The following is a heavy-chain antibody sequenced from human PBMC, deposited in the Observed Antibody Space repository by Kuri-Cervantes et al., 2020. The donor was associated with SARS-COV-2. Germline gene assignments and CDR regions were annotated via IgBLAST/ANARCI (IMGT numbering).Heavy chain of an antibody. CDR2: IYWDDDK. CDR3: AQGNGAFDI. CDR1: GFSLSTSGVG. J-gene: IGHJ3*02. V-gene: IGHV2-5*05. Sequence: SGPTLVKPTQTLTLTCTFSGFSLSTSGVGVGWIRQPPGKALEWLALIYWDDDKRYGPSLKSRLTITKDTTKNQVVLTMTNMDPVDTATYYCAQGNGAFDIWGQGTMVTVSS.